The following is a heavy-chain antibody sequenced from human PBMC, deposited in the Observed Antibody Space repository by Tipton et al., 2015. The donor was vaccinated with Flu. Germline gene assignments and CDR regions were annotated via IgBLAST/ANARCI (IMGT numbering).Heavy chain of an antibody. Sequence: LVKPTQILTLTCTFSGLSLSNSRMGVGWIRQPPGKALEWLALIYWDDDKHYSPSLESRLAITKDTSKNQVILTMTNMDPVDTATYYCAHRRPPATGDWFDAWGQGTLVTVSS. CDR1: GLSLSNSRMG. CDR2: IYWDDDK. CDR3: AHRRPPATGDWFDA. V-gene: IGHV2-5*02. D-gene: IGHD7-27*01. J-gene: IGHJ5*02.